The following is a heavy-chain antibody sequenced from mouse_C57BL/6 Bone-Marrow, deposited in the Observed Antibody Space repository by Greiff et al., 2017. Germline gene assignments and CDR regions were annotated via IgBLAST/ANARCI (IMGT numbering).Heavy chain of an antibody. J-gene: IGHJ2*01. CDR3: ASITTVVATNY. CDR1: GYAFSSSW. V-gene: IGHV1-82*01. CDR2: IYPGVGDT. Sequence: QVQLKQSGPELVKPGASVKISCKASGYAFSSSWMNWVKQRPGKGLEWIGRIYPGVGDTNYNGKFKGKATLTADKSSSTAYMQLSSLTSEDSAVYFCASITTVVATNYWGQGTTLTVSS. D-gene: IGHD1-1*01.